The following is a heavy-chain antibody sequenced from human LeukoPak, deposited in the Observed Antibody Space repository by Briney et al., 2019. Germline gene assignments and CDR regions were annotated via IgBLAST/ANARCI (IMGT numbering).Heavy chain of an antibody. CDR2: IQYDGSNE. D-gene: IGHD2-8*01. J-gene: IGHJ6*03. CDR1: GFTFSNYW. V-gene: IGHV3-30*02. Sequence: GGSLRLSCAASGFTFSNYWMSWVRQAPGKGLEWVAYIQYDGSNEQYADSVKGRFSISRDSSKNILYLQMNSLRAEDTAVYYCAKDRCSNGVGCYYYYMDVWGKGTTVTISS. CDR3: AKDRCSNGVGCYYYYMDV.